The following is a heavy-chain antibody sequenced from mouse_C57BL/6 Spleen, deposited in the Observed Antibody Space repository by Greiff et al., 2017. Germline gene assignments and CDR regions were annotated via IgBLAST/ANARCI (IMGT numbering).Heavy chain of an antibody. CDR1: GYTFTSYW. CDR2: INPSSGYT. V-gene: IGHV1-7*01. Sequence: QVQLQQSGAELAKPGASVKLSCKASGYTFTSYWMHWVKQRPGQGLEWIGYINPSSGYTKYNQKFKDKATLTADKASSTAYMQLSSLTYDDSAVYYCAAGGYDCYYECWFAYWGQGTLVTVSA. J-gene: IGHJ3*01. CDR3: AAGGYDCYYECWFAY. D-gene: IGHD2-3*01.